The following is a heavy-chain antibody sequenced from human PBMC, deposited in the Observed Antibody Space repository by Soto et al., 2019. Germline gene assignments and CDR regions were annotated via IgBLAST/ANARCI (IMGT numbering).Heavy chain of an antibody. CDR1: GNTFTSYY. CDR3: ARDLGGSYYAPVDY. D-gene: IGHD1-26*01. J-gene: IGHJ4*02. CDR2: ISAYNGNK. Sequence: ASVKVSCKASGNTFTSYYMHWVRQAPGQGLEWMGWISAYNGNKKYAQKLQGRVTMTTDTSTSTAYMELRSLRSDDTAVYYCARDLGGSYYAPVDYWGQGTVVTVSS. V-gene: IGHV1-18*04.